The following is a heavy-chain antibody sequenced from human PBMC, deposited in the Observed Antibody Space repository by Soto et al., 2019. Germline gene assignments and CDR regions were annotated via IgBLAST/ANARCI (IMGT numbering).Heavy chain of an antibody. CDR1: GGTFSSYA. D-gene: IGHD3-16*02. J-gene: IGHJ5*02. Sequence: QVQLVQSGAEVQKPGSSVKVSCKASGGTFSSYAISWVRQAPGQGLEWMGGIIPIFGTANYAQKFQGRVTITADESTITAYMELSSVRSEDTAVYYCASGLIGRNLYDYVWGSYRYGWFDPWGQGTLVTVSS. V-gene: IGHV1-69*01. CDR3: ASGLIGRNLYDYVWGSYRYGWFDP. CDR2: IIPIFGTA.